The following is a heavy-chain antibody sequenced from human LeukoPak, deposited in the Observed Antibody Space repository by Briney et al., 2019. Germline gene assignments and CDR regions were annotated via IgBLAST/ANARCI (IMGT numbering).Heavy chain of an antibody. Sequence: GGSLRLSCAASGFTFSSYGMHWVRQAPGKGLEWVAFIQYEGTNNKYADNVKGRFTISRYNSKNTLYLQMNSLRAEDTAVYYCAAEGRIAAEVAFDIWGQGTMVTVSS. CDR1: GFTFSSYG. D-gene: IGHD6-13*01. J-gene: IGHJ3*02. CDR2: IQYEGTNN. V-gene: IGHV3-30*02. CDR3: AAEGRIAAEVAFDI.